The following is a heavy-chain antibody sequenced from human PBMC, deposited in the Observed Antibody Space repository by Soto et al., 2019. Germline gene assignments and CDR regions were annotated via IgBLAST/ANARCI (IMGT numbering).Heavy chain of an antibody. Sequence: PGGSLRLSCAASGFTFSDYYMSWIRQAPGKGLEWVSYISSSGSTIYYADSVKGRFTISRDNAKKSLYLQMNSLRAEDTAVYYCARDPQNYWVYYYFYMDVWGKGTTVTVSS. J-gene: IGHJ6*03. CDR1: GFTFSDYY. D-gene: IGHD2-8*02. V-gene: IGHV3-11*01. CDR2: ISSSGSTI. CDR3: ARDPQNYWVYYYFYMDV.